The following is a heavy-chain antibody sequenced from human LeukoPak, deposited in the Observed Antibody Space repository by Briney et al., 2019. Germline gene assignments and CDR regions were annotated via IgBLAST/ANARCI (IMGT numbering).Heavy chain of an antibody. Sequence: GGSLRLSCAASGFTFDDYGMSWVRQAPGKGLEWVSAISGSGGSTYYADSVKGRFTISRDNSKNTLYLQMNSLRAEDTAVYYCASLRIAVAATGDYWGQGTLVTVSS. J-gene: IGHJ4*02. V-gene: IGHV3-23*01. CDR1: GFTFDDYG. CDR2: ISGSGGST. CDR3: ASLRIAVAATGDY. D-gene: IGHD6-19*01.